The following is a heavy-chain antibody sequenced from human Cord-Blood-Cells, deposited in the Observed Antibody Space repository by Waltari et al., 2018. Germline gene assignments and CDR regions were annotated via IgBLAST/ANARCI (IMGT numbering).Heavy chain of an antibody. CDR1: GGSISSGGYY. V-gene: IGHV4-31*03. CDR2: IYYSGST. J-gene: IGHJ4*02. CDR3: ARAGAAAGSTFDY. D-gene: IGHD6-13*01. Sequence: QVQLQESGPGLVKPSQTLSLTCTVPGGSISSGGYYCSWIRQHPGKGLEWIGYIYYSGSTYYNPSLKSRVTISVDTSKNQFSLKLSSVTAADTAVYYCARAGAAAGSTFDYWGQGTLVTVSS.